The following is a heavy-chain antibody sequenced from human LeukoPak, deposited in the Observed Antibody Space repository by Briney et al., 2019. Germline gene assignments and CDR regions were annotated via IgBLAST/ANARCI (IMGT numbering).Heavy chain of an antibody. CDR1: GFTFSSYA. Sequence: PGGSLRLSCAASGFTFSSYAMSWVRQAPGKGLEWVSAISGSGGSTYYADSVKGRFTISRDNSKNTFYLQMNSLRAEDTAAYYCAKGGYCSSSSYYYGWFEPWGQGTLITVSS. V-gene: IGHV3-23*01. CDR2: ISGSGGST. D-gene: IGHD2-2*01. J-gene: IGHJ5*02. CDR3: AKGGYCSSSSYYYGWFEP.